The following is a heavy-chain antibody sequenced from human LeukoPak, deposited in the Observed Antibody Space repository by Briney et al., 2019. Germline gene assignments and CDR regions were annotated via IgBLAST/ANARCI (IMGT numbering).Heavy chain of an antibody. Sequence: GGSLRLSCAASGFTFSSYAMSWVREAPARGLEWVSSLRGNGDTFYADSVKGRFTLSRDESRNTVYLQLNNLRVEDTAVYYCAQASWVSNADAVLWGQGAVVTVSS. D-gene: IGHD1-1*01. CDR3: AQASWVSNADAVL. J-gene: IGHJ4*02. CDR2: LRGNGDT. V-gene: IGHV3-23*01. CDR1: GFTFSSYA.